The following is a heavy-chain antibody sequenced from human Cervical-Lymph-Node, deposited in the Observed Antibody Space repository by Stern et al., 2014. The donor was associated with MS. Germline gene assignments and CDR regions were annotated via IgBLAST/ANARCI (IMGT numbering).Heavy chain of an antibody. Sequence: QLQLQESGPGLVKHSETLSLTCTVSGGSISSYYWSWIRQPPGKGLEWIGYIYYSGSTNYNPSLKSRVTISVDTSKNQFSLKLSSVTAADTAVYYCASSFGVAFDYWGQGTLVTVSS. J-gene: IGHJ4*02. CDR1: GGSISSYY. CDR2: IYYSGST. V-gene: IGHV4-59*01. D-gene: IGHD3-3*01. CDR3: ASSFGVAFDY.